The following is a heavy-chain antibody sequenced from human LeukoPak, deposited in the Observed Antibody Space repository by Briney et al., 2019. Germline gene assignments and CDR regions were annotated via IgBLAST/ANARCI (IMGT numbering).Heavy chain of an antibody. CDR1: GFAFTAYG. CDR3: AKIHTTYYYGSGSYMGV. J-gene: IGHJ6*03. V-gene: IGHV3-30*18. Sequence: GGSLRLSCAASGFAFTAYGMHWVRQAPGKGLEWVAIISYDGSNKYYADSVKGRFTISRDNPKNTLYMQMNSLRAEDTAVYYCAKIHTTYYYGSGSYMGVWGQGTTVAVSS. CDR2: ISYDGSNK. D-gene: IGHD3-10*01.